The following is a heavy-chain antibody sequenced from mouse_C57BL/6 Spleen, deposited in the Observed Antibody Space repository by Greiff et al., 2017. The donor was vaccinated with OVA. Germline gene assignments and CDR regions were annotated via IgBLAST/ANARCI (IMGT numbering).Heavy chain of an antibody. D-gene: IGHD2-5*01. CDR3: AAYYSIAWFAY. CDR1: GFTFSDYY. CDR2: INYDGSST. V-gene: IGHV5-16*01. Sequence: EVNVVESEGGLVQPGSSMKLSCTASGFTFSDYYMAWVRQVPEKGLEWVANINYDGSSTYYLDSLKSRFIISRDNAKNILYLQMSSLKSEDTATYYCAAYYSIAWFAYWGQGTLVTVSA. J-gene: IGHJ3*01.